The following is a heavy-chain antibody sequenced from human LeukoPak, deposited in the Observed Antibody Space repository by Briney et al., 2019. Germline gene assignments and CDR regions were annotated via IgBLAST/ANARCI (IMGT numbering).Heavy chain of an antibody. J-gene: IGHJ6*03. D-gene: IGHD6-13*01. CDR1: GFTFSTYP. CDR2: ISNDGSNK. CDR3: AKDASSSWHHYYYYYMDV. Sequence: GGSLRLSCAASGFTFSTYPMHWVRQAPGKGLEWVAVISNDGSNKYYADSVKGRFTISRDNSKNTLYLQMNSLRAEDTAVYYCAKDASSSWHHYYYYYMDVWGKGTTVTISS. V-gene: IGHV3-30*04.